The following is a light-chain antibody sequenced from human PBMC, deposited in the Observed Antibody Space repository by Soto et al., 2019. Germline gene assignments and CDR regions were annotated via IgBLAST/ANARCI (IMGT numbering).Light chain of an antibody. J-gene: IGLJ1*01. Sequence: QSVLTQPASVSGSPGQSITISCTGTSSDVGGYNYVSWYQQHPGKVPKLMIYDVSNQPSGVSNRFSGSKSGNTASLTISGLQAEDEADYYCSSYTSSSTLYVFGTGTKLTVL. CDR3: SSYTSSSTLYV. CDR1: SSDVGGYNY. CDR2: DVS. V-gene: IGLV2-14*01.